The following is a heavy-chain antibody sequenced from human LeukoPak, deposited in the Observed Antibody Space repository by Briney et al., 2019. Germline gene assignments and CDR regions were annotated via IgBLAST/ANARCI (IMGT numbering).Heavy chain of an antibody. CDR3: ASNDPGIAAAGTTYYYGMDV. D-gene: IGHD6-13*01. Sequence: SETLSLTCTVSGGSISSYYWSWIRQPPGKGLEWIGYIYYSGSTKYNPSLKSRVTISVGTSKNQFSLKLSSVTAADTAVYFCASNDPGIAAAGTTYYYGMDVWGQGTTVTVSS. CDR1: GGSISSYY. V-gene: IGHV4-59*08. CDR2: IYYSGST. J-gene: IGHJ6*02.